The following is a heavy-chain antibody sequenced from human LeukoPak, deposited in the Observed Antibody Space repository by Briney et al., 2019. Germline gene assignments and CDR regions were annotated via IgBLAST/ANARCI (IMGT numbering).Heavy chain of an antibody. J-gene: IGHJ6*03. CDR1: GGSISSGSYY. CDR2: IYTSGST. V-gene: IGHV4-61*02. CDR3: ARDKTQGYYYYNYVDV. Sequence: SETLSLTCTVSGGSISSGSYYWSWIRQPAGKGLEWIGRIYTSGSTNYNPSLKSRVTISVDTSKNQFSLKLSSVTAADTAVYYCARDKTQGYYYYNYVDVWGKGTTVTVSS.